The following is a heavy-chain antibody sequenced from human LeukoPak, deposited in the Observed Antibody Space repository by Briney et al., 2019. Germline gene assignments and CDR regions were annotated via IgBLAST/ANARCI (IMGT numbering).Heavy chain of an antibody. J-gene: IGHJ4*02. V-gene: IGHV4-61*02. Sequence: SETLSLTCSVSGDSIRGGTYYWSWIRQPAGKGLEWIGRIYTSGSTSDNPSLRSRVTISVDTSKNQFSLTLTSVTAADTAVYYCARGGGATRIDYWGQGTLVTVSS. D-gene: IGHD3-10*01. CDR1: GDSIRGGTYY. CDR2: IYTSGST. CDR3: ARGGGATRIDY.